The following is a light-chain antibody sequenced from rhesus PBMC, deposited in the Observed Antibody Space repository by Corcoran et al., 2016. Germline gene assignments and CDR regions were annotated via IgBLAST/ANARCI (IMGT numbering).Light chain of an antibody. CDR2: GAS. CDR3: QHYSNWPYS. CDR1: QSVSSK. Sequence: EIVLTQSPATLSLSPGERATLSCRASQSVSSKLAWYQQKPEQTPGLLIYGASSRASGIPDRFSASGSGTDFTLTSSSLEPEDFAVDYCQHYSNWPYSFGQGTKVEI. J-gene: IGKJ2*01. V-gene: IGKV3-42*03.